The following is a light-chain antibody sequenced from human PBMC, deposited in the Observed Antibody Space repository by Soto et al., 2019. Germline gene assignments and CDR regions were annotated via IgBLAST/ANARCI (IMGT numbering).Light chain of an antibody. V-gene: IGLV7-46*01. CDR1: TGSVTSGHY. Sequence: QTVVTQEPSLTVSPGGTVTLTCGSSTGSVTSGHYPYWFQQKPGQAPRTLIYDTSNKHSWTPARFSGSLLGGKAALTLSGAQPEDEAEYFCLLSYTGARIFGGGTKVTVL. CDR2: DTS. CDR3: LLSYTGARI. J-gene: IGLJ2*01.